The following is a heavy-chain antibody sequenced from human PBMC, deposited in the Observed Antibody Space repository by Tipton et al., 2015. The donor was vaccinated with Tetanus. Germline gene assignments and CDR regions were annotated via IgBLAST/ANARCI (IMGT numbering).Heavy chain of an antibody. J-gene: IGHJ4*02. CDR1: GYNFTIYW. CDR2: IYPGDSNI. D-gene: IGHD4-17*01. Sequence: VQLVQSGAEVKEPGDSLRISCKGSGYNFTIYWIGWVRQMPGKGLEWMGIIYPGDSNIRYSPSFQGQVTISADRSISTAYLQWSSLKASDTAMYYCARRRTTTALSYYFDSWGQGTLVTVSS. V-gene: IGHV5-51*01. CDR3: ARRRTTTALSYYFDS.